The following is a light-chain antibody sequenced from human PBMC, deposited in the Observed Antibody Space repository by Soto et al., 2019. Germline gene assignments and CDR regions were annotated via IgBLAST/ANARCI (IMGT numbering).Light chain of an antibody. V-gene: IGKV3-20*01. CDR1: QSVRCRR. J-gene: IGKJ5*01. Sequence: LTDSPGNLSWSPGEKGALSCIASQSVRCRRLAWYQQEPGQAPRFLHDGASTRPIGIPGRSSGSGSGRDFTLTISRLEPEDFAVYYRQQYGNSLTFGQGTRLEIK. CDR2: GAS. CDR3: QQYGNSLT.